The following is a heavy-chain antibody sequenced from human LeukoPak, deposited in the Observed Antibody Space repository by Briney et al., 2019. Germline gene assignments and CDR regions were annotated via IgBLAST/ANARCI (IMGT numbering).Heavy chain of an antibody. Sequence: GGSLRLSCAASGFTFSSYWMHWVRQAPGKELVWVSRINSDGSTTSYADSVKGRFTISRENAKKTMYLQMNSLRVEDTAVYYCARGTDDIDIWGQGTMVTVSS. J-gene: IGHJ3*02. CDR3: ARGTDDIDI. CDR1: GFTFSSYW. D-gene: IGHD3-9*01. V-gene: IGHV3-74*01. CDR2: INSDGSTT.